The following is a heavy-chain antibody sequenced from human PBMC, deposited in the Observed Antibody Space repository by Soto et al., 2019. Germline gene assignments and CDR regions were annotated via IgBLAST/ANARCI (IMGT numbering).Heavy chain of an antibody. Sequence: QVQLVESGGGVVQPGRSLRLSCAASGFTFSSYAMHWVRQATGKGLEWVAVISYDGSNKNYADSVKGRFTISRDNSRNTLYLQMNSRRAEDTAVYYCARGYDFWSGYYYPYGMDVWGQGTTVTVSS. V-gene: IGHV3-30-3*01. CDR1: GFTFSSYA. J-gene: IGHJ6*02. CDR3: ARGYDFWSGYYYPYGMDV. CDR2: ISYDGSNK. D-gene: IGHD3-3*01.